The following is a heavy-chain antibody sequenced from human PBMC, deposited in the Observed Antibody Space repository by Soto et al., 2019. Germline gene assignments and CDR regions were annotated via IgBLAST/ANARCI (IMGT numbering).Heavy chain of an antibody. J-gene: IGHJ5*02. Sequence: TQSLTCTVADGNIRGGGYSWSWIRQPPGKGLEWIGYIYHSGSTYYNPSLKSRVTISVDRSKNQFSLKLSSVTAADTAVYYCARVPGPWGQGTLVTVSS. CDR3: ARVPGP. CDR2: IYHSGST. CDR1: DGNIRGGGYS. V-gene: IGHV4-30-2*01.